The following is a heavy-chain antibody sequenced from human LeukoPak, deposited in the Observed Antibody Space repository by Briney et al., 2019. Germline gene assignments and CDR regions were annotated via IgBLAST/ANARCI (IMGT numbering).Heavy chain of an antibody. CDR1: GFTFTTYD. CDR2: ISGSGNT. V-gene: IGHV3-23*01. CDR3: AKGARVFSNVSGGYRDFFDS. D-gene: IGHD3-16*02. J-gene: IGHJ5*01. Sequence: PGGSLRLSCAASGFTFTTYDMGWVRQAPGKGLEWVSGISGSGNTFYVDSVQGRFIISRDNFKNTLNLQMNSLRDDDAAVYYCAKGARVFSNVSGGYRDFFDSWGQGTLVTVSS.